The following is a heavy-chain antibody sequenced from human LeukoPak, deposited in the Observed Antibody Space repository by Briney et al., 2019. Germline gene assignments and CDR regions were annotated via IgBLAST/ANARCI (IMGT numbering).Heavy chain of an antibody. V-gene: IGHV1-69*05. D-gene: IGHD3-10*01. CDR2: IIPIFGTA. Sequence: SVKVSCKASGGTFSSYAISWVRQALGQGLEWMGGIIPIFGTANYAQKFQGRVTITTDESTSTAYMELSSLRSEDTAVYYCARVIWFGESHQRYYFDYWGQGTLVTVSS. CDR1: GGTFSSYA. J-gene: IGHJ4*02. CDR3: ARVIWFGESHQRYYFDY.